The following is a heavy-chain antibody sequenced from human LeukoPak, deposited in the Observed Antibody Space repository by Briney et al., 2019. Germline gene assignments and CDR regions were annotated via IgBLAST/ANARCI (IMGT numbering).Heavy chain of an antibody. D-gene: IGHD3-22*01. CDR1: GYTFTGYY. CDR2: INPNSGGT. J-gene: IGHJ4*02. CDR3: ASKYYYDSSGYYPW. Sequence: ASVKVSCKASGYTFTGYYMHWVRQAPGQGLEWMGWINPNSGGTNYAQKFQGRVTMTRDTSISTAYMELSRLRSDDTAVYYCASKYYYDSSGYYPWWGQGTLVTVSS. V-gene: IGHV1-2*02.